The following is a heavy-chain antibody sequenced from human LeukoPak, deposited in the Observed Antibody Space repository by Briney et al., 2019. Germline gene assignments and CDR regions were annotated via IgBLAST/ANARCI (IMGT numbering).Heavy chain of an antibody. CDR1: GFTFSSYS. V-gene: IGHV3-48*01. J-gene: IGHJ4*02. Sequence: GGSLRLSCAASGFTFSSYSMNWVRQAPGKGLEWVSYISSSSSTIYYADSVKGRFTISRDNSKNTLYLQMNSLRAEDTAVYYCAKDLPVAYFDYWGQGTLVTVSS. CDR2: ISSSSSTI. CDR3: AKDLPVAYFDY. D-gene: IGHD2-2*01.